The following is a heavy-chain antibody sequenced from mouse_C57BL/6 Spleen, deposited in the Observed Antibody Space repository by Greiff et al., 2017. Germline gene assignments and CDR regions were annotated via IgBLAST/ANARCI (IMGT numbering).Heavy chain of an antibody. CDR2: IYPGDGDT. D-gene: IGHD1-1*01. V-gene: IGHV1-82*01. CDR3: ARSPFITTVVGAMDY. Sequence: VQLQESGPELVKPGASVKISCKASGYAFSSSWMNWVKQRPGKGLEWIGRIYPGDGDTNYNGKFKGKATLTADKSSSTAYMQLSSLTSEDSAVYFCARSPFITTVVGAMDYWGQGTSVTVSS. J-gene: IGHJ4*01. CDR1: GYAFSSSW.